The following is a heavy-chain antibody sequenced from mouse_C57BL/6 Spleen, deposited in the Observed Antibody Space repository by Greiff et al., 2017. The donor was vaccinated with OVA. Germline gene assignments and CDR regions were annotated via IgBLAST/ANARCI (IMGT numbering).Heavy chain of an antibody. Sequence: LVESGAELVRPGASVTLSCKASGYTFTDYEMHWVKQTPVHGLEWIGAIDPETGGTAYNQKFKGKAILTADKSSSTAYMELRSLTSEDSAVYYCTRCSSGYWYFDVWGTGTTVTVSS. D-gene: IGHD3-2*02. J-gene: IGHJ1*03. V-gene: IGHV1-15*01. CDR3: TRCSSGYWYFDV. CDR2: IDPETGGT. CDR1: GYTFTDYE.